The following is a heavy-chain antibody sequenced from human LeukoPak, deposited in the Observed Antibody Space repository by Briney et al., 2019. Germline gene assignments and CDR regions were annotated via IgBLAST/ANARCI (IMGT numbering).Heavy chain of an antibody. CDR2: VDPEDGET. CDR3: ARVLRFLEWPFDY. V-gene: IGHV1-69-2*01. Sequence: ATVKISCKVSGYTFTDYYMHWVQQAPGKGLEWMGLVDPEDGETIYAEKFQGRVTIPADTSTDTAYMELSSLRSEDTAVYYCARVLRFLEWPFDYWGQGTLVTVSS. D-gene: IGHD3-3*01. CDR1: GYTFTDYY. J-gene: IGHJ4*02.